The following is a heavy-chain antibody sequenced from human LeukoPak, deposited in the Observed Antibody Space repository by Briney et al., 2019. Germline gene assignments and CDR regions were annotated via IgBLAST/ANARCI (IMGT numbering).Heavy chain of an antibody. J-gene: IGHJ4*02. V-gene: IGHV3-23*01. CDR3: ARGPRH. CDR2: ISGNGDKT. D-gene: IGHD6-25*01. Sequence: GGSLRLSCAASGITFNRYAMSWARQAPGMGLEWVSGISGNGDKTYYADSVKGRFTISRDNSKNTLYLQMNSLRAEDTAVYYCARGPRHWGQGTLVTVSS. CDR1: GITFNRYA.